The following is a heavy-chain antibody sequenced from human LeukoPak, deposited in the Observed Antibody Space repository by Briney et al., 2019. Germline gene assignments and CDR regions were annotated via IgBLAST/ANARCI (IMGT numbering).Heavy chain of an antibody. CDR1: GYTFTSYD. CDR2: MNPNSGNT. J-gene: IGHJ3*02. V-gene: IGHV1-8*01. CDR3: ARAGDYNAFDI. D-gene: IGHD4-17*01. Sequence: ASLNVSCKASGYTFTSYDINWVRQATSQGLEWMGWMNPNSGNTGYSQKFQGRVTMTRDTSTSTVYMELSSLRSEDTAVYYCARAGDYNAFDIWGQGTMVTVSS.